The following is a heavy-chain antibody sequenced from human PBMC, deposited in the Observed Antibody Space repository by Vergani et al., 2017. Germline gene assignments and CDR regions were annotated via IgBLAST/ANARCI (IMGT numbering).Heavy chain of an antibody. V-gene: IGHV3-13*05. J-gene: IGHJ2*01. CDR1: GFTFSSYD. CDR3: VRGGGTVTTHPDHWYFDL. D-gene: IGHD4-17*01. CDR2: IGTAGDP. Sequence: EVQLVESGGGLVQPGGSLRLSCAASGFTFSSYDMHWVRQATGKGLEWVSAIGTAGDPYYPGSVKGRFTISRENAKNSLYLQMNSLRAGDTAVYYCVRGGGTVTTHPDHWYFDLWGRGTLVTVSS.